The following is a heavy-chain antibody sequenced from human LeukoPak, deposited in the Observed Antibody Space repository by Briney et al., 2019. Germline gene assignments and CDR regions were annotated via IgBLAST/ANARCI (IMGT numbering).Heavy chain of an antibody. CDR3: ARDSRSSNYPYYHYYYMDV. D-gene: IGHD4-11*01. CDR1: GGSISSHY. V-gene: IGHV4-4*07. CDR2: IYTSGST. Sequence: PSETLSLTCTVSGGSISSHYWSWIRQPAGKGLEWIGRIYTSGSTNYNPSLKSRVTMSVDTSKNQFSLKLSSVTAADTAVYYCARDSRSSNYPYYHYYYMDVWGKGTTVTVSS. J-gene: IGHJ6*03.